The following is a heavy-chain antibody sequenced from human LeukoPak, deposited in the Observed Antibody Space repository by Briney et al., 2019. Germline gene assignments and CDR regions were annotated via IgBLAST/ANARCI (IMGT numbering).Heavy chain of an antibody. V-gene: IGHV1-2*02. Sequence: ASVKVSCKASGYTFTGYYMHWVRQAPGQGLEWMGWINPNSGGTNYAQKFQGRVTMTRDTSIGTAYMELSRLRSDDTAVYYCARDKSIAARPYGMDVWGQGTTVTVSS. J-gene: IGHJ6*02. CDR1: GYTFTGYY. CDR2: INPNSGGT. CDR3: ARDKSIAARPYGMDV. D-gene: IGHD6-6*01.